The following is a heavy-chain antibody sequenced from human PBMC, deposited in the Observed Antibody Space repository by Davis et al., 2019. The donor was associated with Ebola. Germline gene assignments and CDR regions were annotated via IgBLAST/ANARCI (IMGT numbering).Heavy chain of an antibody. CDR1: GGSISSGGYY. D-gene: IGHD2-21*01. V-gene: IGHV4-31*03. Sequence: PSETLSLTCTVSGGSISSGGYYWSWIRQHPGKGLEWIGYIYYSGSTYYNPSLKSRVTISVDTSKNQFSLKLSSVTAADTAVYYCARDGCGGDCYGGFDYWGQGTLVTVSS. CDR3: ARDGCGGDCYGGFDY. CDR2: IYYSGST. J-gene: IGHJ4*02.